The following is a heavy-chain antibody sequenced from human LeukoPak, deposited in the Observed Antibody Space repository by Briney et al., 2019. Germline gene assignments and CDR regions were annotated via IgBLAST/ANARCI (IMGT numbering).Heavy chain of an antibody. CDR3: AGGGIVGATSANWFDP. Sequence: SVKVSCKASGGTFSSYAISWVRQAPGQGLEWMGGIIPIFGTANYAQKFQGRVTITADESTSTAYMELSSLRSEDTAVYYCAGGGIVGATSANWFDPWGQGTLVTVSS. CDR1: GGTFSSYA. J-gene: IGHJ5*02. D-gene: IGHD1-26*01. CDR2: IIPIFGTA. V-gene: IGHV1-69*13.